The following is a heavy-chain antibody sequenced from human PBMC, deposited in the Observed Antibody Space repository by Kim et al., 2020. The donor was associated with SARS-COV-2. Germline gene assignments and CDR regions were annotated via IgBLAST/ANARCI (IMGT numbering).Heavy chain of an antibody. CDR3: ACGYSYGNDAFDI. J-gene: IGHJ3*02. CDR1: GYSISSGYY. CDR2: IYHSGST. D-gene: IGHD5-18*01. Sequence: SETLSLTCTVSGYSISSGYYWGWIRQPPGKGLEWIGSIYHSGSTYYNPSLKSRVTISVDTSKNQFSLKLSSVTAADTAVYYRACGYSYGNDAFDIWGQGT. V-gene: IGHV4-38-2*02.